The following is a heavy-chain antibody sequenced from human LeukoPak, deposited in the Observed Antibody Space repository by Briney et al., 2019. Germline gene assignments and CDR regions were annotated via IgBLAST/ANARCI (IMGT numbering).Heavy chain of an antibody. J-gene: IGHJ4*02. CDR3: AKDQVVVVTAIPGY. D-gene: IGHD2-21*02. V-gene: IGHV3-30*18. CDR2: ISYDGSNK. CDR1: GFTFSSYG. Sequence: GGSLRLSCAASGFTFSSYGMHWVRQAPGKGLEWVAVISYDGSNKYYADSVKGRFTISRDNSKNTLYLQMNSLRAEDTAVYYCAKDQVVVVTAIPGYWGQGTLVPVSS.